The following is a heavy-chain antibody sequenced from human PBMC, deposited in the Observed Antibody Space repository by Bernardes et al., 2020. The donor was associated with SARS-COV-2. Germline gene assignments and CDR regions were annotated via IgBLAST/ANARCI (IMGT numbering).Heavy chain of an antibody. Sequence: ASVKVSCKASGYTFTSYGISWVRQAPGQGLEWMGWISADSVNTDYAEKFQGRVNMTRDTSTSTVYMEMSSLRSEDTAVYYCARDFSSGTGYKYGHPNYWGQGTLVTVSS. J-gene: IGHJ4*02. V-gene: IGHV1-18*01. D-gene: IGHD5-12*01. CDR1: GYTFTSYG. CDR2: ISADSVNT. CDR3: ARDFSSGTGYKYGHPNY.